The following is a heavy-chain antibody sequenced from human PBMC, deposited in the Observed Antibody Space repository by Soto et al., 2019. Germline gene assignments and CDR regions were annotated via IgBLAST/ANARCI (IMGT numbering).Heavy chain of an antibody. CDR2: INAGNGNT. V-gene: IGHV1-3*01. Sequence: ASVKVSCKASGYTFTSYSVNWVRQAPGQRLEWMGWINAGNGNTKYSQKFQGRVTITRDTSASTVYMELSSLRSEDTALYYCVRAPPGYNYGYAPFDYWGQGTLVTVSS. CDR3: VRAPPGYNYGYAPFDY. D-gene: IGHD5-18*01. CDR1: GYTFTSYS. J-gene: IGHJ4*02.